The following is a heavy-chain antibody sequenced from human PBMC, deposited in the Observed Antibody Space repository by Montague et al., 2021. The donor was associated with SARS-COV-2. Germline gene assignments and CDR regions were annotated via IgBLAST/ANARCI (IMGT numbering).Heavy chain of an antibody. D-gene: IGHD2-15*01. V-gene: IGHV4-61*01. CDR3: ARGQCSGGFCYSGVAFDV. J-gene: IGHJ3*01. Sequence: SETLSLTCTVAGASINIGTYYWTWIRQSPGKPLEWVGYIHDSGTTNYXPSLKSRVTILVDTSRNQFSLNLNSVTAADTAVYYCARGQCSGGFCYSGVAFDVWGQGTMVTVS. CDR1: GASINIGTYY. CDR2: IHDSGTT.